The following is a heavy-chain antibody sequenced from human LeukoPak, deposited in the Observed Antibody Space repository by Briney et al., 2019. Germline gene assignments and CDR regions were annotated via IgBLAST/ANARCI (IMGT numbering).Heavy chain of an antibody. Sequence: GGSLRLSCAASGFTFSSYAMHWVRQAPGKGLEWVSAISGSGSSIYYADSVKGRFTISRDNSKNTLYLQMNSLIAEDTAVYYCAKSGYNRFDYWGQGTRVTVSS. J-gene: IGHJ4*02. CDR1: GFTFSSYA. CDR3: AKSGYNRFDY. V-gene: IGHV3-23*01. CDR2: ISGSGSSI. D-gene: IGHD5-24*01.